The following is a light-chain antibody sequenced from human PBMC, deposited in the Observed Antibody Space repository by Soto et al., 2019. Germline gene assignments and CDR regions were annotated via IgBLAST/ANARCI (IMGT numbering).Light chain of an antibody. J-gene: IGKJ2*01. Sequence: DSQMTQSPSSLSASVGDRVTITCRAIQSISSYLNWYQQKPGKAPKVLIYAASSLQSGVPSRFRGSGSGTDFTLTISSLQPEDFATYYCQQSYSTPYTFGQGTKLEIK. CDR1: QSISSY. CDR2: AAS. CDR3: QQSYSTPYT. V-gene: IGKV1-39*01.